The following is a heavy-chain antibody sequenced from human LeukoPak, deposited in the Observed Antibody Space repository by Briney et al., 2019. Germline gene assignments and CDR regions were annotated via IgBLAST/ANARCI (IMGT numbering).Heavy chain of an antibody. J-gene: IGHJ4*02. CDR3: ARAQEADF. CDR1: GFIFTNYG. Sequence: GGSLRLSCAASGFIFTNYGLIWARSAPGKGLEWVSSVSSSGGKTYYADSLKGRFTVSRDNANNLLYLQINSLRADDSAVYYCARAQEADFWGQGTLVTVSS. CDR2: VSSSGGKT. V-gene: IGHV3-21*01.